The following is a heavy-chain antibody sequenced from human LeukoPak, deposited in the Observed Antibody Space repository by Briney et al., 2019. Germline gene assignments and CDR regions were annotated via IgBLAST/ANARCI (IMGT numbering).Heavy chain of an antibody. Sequence: ASVKVSCKASGYTFTSYGISWVRQAPGQGLEWMGWISPYNDTTNYAQKLQGRVTMTTDTSTSTAYMELGSLRSDDTAVYYCAREPDYDSSGTIVPPAFDIWGQGTMVTVSS. J-gene: IGHJ3*02. V-gene: IGHV1-18*01. CDR3: AREPDYDSSGTIVPPAFDI. CDR2: ISPYNDTT. D-gene: IGHD3-22*01. CDR1: GYTFTSYG.